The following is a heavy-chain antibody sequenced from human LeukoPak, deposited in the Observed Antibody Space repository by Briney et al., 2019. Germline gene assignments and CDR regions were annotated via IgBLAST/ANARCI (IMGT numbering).Heavy chain of an antibody. CDR2: VSHDGSNK. CDR3: ARDHLDSSGNYRSYYFDS. Sequence: GGTLRLSCAASGFTFTTYAIHWLREAPAKGPEGPAVVSHDGSNKYYEDSVKGRFTIYRDNSKNRMYLKMNSLRVEDTAVYYCARDHLDSSGNYRSYYFDSWGQGTLVTVSS. J-gene: IGHJ4*02. V-gene: IGHV3-30-3*01. CDR1: GFTFTTYA. D-gene: IGHD3-22*01.